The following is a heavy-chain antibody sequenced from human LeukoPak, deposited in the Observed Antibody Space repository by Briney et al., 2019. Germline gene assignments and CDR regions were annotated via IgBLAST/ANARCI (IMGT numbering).Heavy chain of an antibody. CDR1: GGTFSSYS. J-gene: IGHJ4*02. Sequence: ASVKVSCKASGGTFSSYSISWVRQAPGQGLEWMGRITPILGIANYAQKFQGRVTITADKSTSTAYMELSSLRSEDTAVYYCARDLTLTGTLGYWGQGTLVTVSS. D-gene: IGHD1-1*01. CDR3: ARDLTLTGTLGY. V-gene: IGHV1-69*04. CDR2: ITPILGIA.